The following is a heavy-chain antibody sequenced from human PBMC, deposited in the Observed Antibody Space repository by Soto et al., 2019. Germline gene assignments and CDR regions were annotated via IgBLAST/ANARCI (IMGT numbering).Heavy chain of an antibody. CDR1: GFTFSSFG. CDR3: ARVKERVRDY. Sequence: EVQLVESGGGLVKPGGSLRLSCAASGFTFSSFGMNWVRKAPGKGLEWVSSISSSSSYIYYADSVKGRFTISRDNAKNSLYLQMNSLRAEDTAVYYCARVKERVRDYWGQGTLVTVSS. V-gene: IGHV3-21*01. D-gene: IGHD3-10*01. CDR2: ISSSSSYI. J-gene: IGHJ4*02.